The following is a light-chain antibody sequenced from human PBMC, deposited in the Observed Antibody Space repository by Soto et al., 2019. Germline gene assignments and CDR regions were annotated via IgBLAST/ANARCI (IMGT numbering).Light chain of an antibody. Sequence: DIQMTQSPSSLSASIGDRVTITCRASRSIDKNLNWYQQKPGKAPNLLIYATSALRNRVPSRFSGSGSGTDFTLTVNSLQPEDFAVYFCQQSYSSPWTFGLGTKVEI. CDR1: RSIDKN. J-gene: IGKJ1*01. V-gene: IGKV1-39*01. CDR2: ATS. CDR3: QQSYSSPWT.